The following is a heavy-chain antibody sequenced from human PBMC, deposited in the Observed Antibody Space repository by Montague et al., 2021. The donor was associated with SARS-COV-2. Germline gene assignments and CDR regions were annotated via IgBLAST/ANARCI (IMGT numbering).Heavy chain of an antibody. CDR3: ARTDGSGDLVY. V-gene: IGHV3-74*01. CDR1: GFTFRNYW. D-gene: IGHD2-21*02. CDR2: INSDGSDT. Sequence: SLRLSCGASGFTFRNYWMHWVRQVQGKGLVWVSRINSDGSDTNYADSVRGRFTMSRDNAKNTLSLEMHSLRVEDTAVYYCARTDGSGDLVYWGQGTLVTVSS. J-gene: IGHJ4*02.